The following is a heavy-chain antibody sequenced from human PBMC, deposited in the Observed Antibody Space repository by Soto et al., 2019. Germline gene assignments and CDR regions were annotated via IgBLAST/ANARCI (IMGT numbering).Heavy chain of an antibody. Sequence: PSENLSLTCTVSGGSISSYYWSWIRQPPGKGLEWIGYIYYSGSTNYNPSLKSRVTISVDTSKNQFSLKLSSVTAADTAVYYCARSYSGYAWEGYYFDYWGQGTLVTVSS. CDR1: GGSISSYY. J-gene: IGHJ4*02. CDR2: IYYSGST. D-gene: IGHD5-12*01. CDR3: ARSYSGYAWEGYYFDY. V-gene: IGHV4-59*08.